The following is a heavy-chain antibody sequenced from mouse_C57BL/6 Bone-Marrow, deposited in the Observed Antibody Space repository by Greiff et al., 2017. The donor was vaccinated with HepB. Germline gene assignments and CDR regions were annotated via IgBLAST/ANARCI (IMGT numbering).Heavy chain of an antibody. CDR3: ARRGLRGGRFAY. CDR2: ISNGGGST. CDR1: GFTFSDYY. D-gene: IGHD2-2*01. V-gene: IGHV5-12*01. J-gene: IGHJ3*01. Sequence: DVMLVESGGGLVQPGGSLKLSCAASGFTFSDYYMYWVRQTPEKRLEWVAYISNGGGSTYYPDTVKGRFTISRDNAKNTLYLQMSRLKSEDTAMYYCARRGLRGGRFAYWGQGTLVTVSA.